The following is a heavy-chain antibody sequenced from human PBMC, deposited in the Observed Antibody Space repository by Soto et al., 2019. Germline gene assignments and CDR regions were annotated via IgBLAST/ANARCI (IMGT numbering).Heavy chain of an antibody. CDR2: IYYSGST. D-gene: IGHD5-12*01. J-gene: IGHJ6*03. CDR3: VILTATMVYYYYDVMDV. V-gene: IGHV4-59*08. Sequence: QVQLQESGPGLVKPSETLSLTCTVSGGSISSYYWSWIRQPPGKGLEWIGYIYYSGSTNYNPSLKSRVTITVDSSKNQYSLMLSCVTAADTAVYYCVILTATMVYYYYDVMDVWGKGTMVTGSS. CDR1: GGSISSYY.